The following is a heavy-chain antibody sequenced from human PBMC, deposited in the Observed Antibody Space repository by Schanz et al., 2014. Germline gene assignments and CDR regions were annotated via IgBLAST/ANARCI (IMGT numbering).Heavy chain of an antibody. J-gene: IGHJ4*02. V-gene: IGHV1-18*01. Sequence: QVQLVQSGPEVKKPGASVRVSCQASGYTFTRSGISWLRQAPGQGLEWMGYISGYNGNTNYAPKVQDRVTMTTDTSTSTAYMELRSLRSDDTAVYYCARGWGYDALTGYVFWGQGTLVTVSS. CDR1: GYTFTRSG. CDR3: ARGWGYDALTGYVF. D-gene: IGHD3-9*01. CDR2: ISGYNGNT.